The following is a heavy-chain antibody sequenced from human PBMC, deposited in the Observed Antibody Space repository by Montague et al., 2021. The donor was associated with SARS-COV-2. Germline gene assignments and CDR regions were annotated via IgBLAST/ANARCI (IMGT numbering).Heavy chain of an antibody. Sequence: PALVKPTQTLTLTCSSSGFSLSTSGVGVGWIRQPPGKTLESLALIYWNDDKRYSPSLNSRLTVTKDTSRNQVVLTVTNMDPVDTATYYCAHKKSGWLIGFGYWGQGILVTVSS. CDR2: IYWNDDK. V-gene: IGHV2-5*01. D-gene: IGHD6-19*01. CDR3: AHKKSGWLIGFGY. J-gene: IGHJ4*02. CDR1: GFSLSTSGVG.